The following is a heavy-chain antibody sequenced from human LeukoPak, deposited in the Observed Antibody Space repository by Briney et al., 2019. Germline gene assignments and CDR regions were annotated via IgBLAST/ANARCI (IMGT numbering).Heavy chain of an antibody. CDR2: MSYGGST. CDR3: ARHPFAAHHRVDY. J-gene: IGHJ4*02. Sequence: PSETLSLTCTVSGVSISSNSYYWGWIRQPPGKELEWVGSMSYGGSTHYNPSLKSRVTMSVDTSKNQFSLKLTSVTAADTAVYHCARHPFAAHHRVDYWGQGTLVTVSS. CDR1: GVSISSNSYY. V-gene: IGHV4-39*01. D-gene: IGHD6-6*01.